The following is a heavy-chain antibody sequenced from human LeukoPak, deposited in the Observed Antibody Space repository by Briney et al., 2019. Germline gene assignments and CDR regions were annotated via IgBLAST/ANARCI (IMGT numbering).Heavy chain of an antibody. CDR3: VKSPQASSSYSDN. CDR1: AFYYSRYA. D-gene: IGHD6-19*01. CDR2: INSNGDIT. V-gene: IGHV3-64D*09. Sequence: SGGSLRLSYSASAFYYSRYAMHWVRQAPGKGLEYVSAINSNGDITDYADSVKGRFTISRDSYKNTLYLHMSSLRAEDTAVYYWVKSPQASSSYSDNGCRGNPVTVSS. J-gene: IGHJ4*02.